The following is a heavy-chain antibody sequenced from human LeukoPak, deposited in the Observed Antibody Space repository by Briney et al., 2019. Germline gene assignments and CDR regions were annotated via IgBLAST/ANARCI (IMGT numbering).Heavy chain of an antibody. CDR1: GGSISSYY. CDR3: ARGRRDDCSSTTCYGYFDY. J-gene: IGHJ4*02. D-gene: IGHD2-2*01. Sequence: PSETLSLTCTVSGGSISSYYWSWIRQPAGKGLEWIGRIYTSGSTNYNPSLKSRVTMSVDTSKNQFSLKLSSVTAAGTAVYYCARGRRDDCSSTTCYGYFDYWGQGTLVTVSS. V-gene: IGHV4-4*07. CDR2: IYTSGST.